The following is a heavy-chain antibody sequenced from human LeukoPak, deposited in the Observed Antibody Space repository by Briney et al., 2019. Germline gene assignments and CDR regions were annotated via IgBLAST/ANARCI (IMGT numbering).Heavy chain of an antibody. D-gene: IGHD2-15*01. V-gene: IGHV3-73*01. Sequence: GWSLRLSCAASGFTFSGCAMHWVRQASGKWLEWVGRIETNAKNYATAYSASVKGRFIISRDESKNTAYLQMNSLNTDDTAVYYCTRDGGSWSHLDSWGQGTLVTVSS. CDR1: GFTFSGCA. CDR3: TRDGGSWSHLDS. CDR2: IETNAKNYAT. J-gene: IGHJ4*02.